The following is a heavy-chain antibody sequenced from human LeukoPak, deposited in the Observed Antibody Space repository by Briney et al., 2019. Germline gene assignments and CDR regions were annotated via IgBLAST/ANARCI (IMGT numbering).Heavy chain of an antibody. CDR2: IRSKAYGGTT. J-gene: IGHJ4*02. Sequence: GGSLRLSCAASGFTFTTNAMSWVRQAPGKGLEWVGFIRSKAYGGTTEYAASVKGRFTISRDDSKSIAYLQMNSLKTEDTAVYYCTRDTDWDDFWSGYLDDYWGQGTLVTVSS. CDR1: GFTFTTNA. CDR3: TRDTDWDDFWSGYLDDY. D-gene: IGHD3-3*01. V-gene: IGHV3-49*04.